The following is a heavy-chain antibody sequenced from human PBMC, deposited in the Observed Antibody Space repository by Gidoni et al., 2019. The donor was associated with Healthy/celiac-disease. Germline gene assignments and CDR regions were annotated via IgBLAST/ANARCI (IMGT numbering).Heavy chain of an antibody. J-gene: IGHJ6*02. CDR1: GGSISSSY. CDR2: IYTSGST. CDR3: ASLKKDIVVVPAAAYGMDV. V-gene: IGHV4-4*07. Sequence: QVQLQESGPGLVKPSETLSLPCTVSGGSISSSYWSWIRQPAGKGLEWIGRIYTSGSTNYNPSLKSRVTMSVDTSKNQFSLKLSSVTAADTAVYYCASLKKDIVVVPAAAYGMDVWGQGTTVTVSS. D-gene: IGHD2-2*01.